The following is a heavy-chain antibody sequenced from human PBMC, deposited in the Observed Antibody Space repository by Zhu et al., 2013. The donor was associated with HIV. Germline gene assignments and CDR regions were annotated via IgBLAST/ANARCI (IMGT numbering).Heavy chain of an antibody. CDR3: ARALRAVAGPNDAFDI. D-gene: IGHD6-19*01. CDR2: ISAYNGNT. CDR1: GYTFTSYG. J-gene: IGHJ3*02. Sequence: QVQLVQFGAAVKKPGASVKVSCKASGYTFTSYGISWVRQAPGQGLEWMGWISAYNGNTNYAQKLQGRVTMTTDTSTSTAYMELRSLRSDDTAVYYCARALRAVAGPNDAFDIWAKGQWSPSLQ. V-gene: IGHV1-18*01.